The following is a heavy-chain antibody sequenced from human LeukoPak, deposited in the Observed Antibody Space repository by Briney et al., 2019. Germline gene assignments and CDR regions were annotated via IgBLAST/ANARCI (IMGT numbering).Heavy chain of an antibody. J-gene: IGHJ4*02. CDR1: GFTVSNNY. Sequence: PGGSLRLSCAVSGFTVSNNYMTWVRQAPGKGLGWVTFISYDASSKYYADSVKGRFTISRDNSKYTLYLQMNSLTVEDTGVYYCASGPWSSPRDYWGRGILVIVSS. CDR3: ASGPWSSPRDY. CDR2: ISYDASSK. V-gene: IGHV3-30*03. D-gene: IGHD1-26*01.